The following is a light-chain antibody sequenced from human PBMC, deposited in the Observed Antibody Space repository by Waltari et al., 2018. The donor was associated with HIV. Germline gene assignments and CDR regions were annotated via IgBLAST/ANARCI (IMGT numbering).Light chain of an antibody. J-gene: IGKJ5*01. CDR1: QDIRNY. V-gene: IGKV1-33*01. CDR3: QQCDSLPRT. CDR2: DSS. Sequence: DIQMTQSPSSLSASVGYRVTITCQARQDIRNYLNWFQQKPGEAPKLLIYDSSNLGPGVPSRFSGSGSGIDFTFTITSLQPEDIATYFCQQCDSLPRTFGQGTRLDIK.